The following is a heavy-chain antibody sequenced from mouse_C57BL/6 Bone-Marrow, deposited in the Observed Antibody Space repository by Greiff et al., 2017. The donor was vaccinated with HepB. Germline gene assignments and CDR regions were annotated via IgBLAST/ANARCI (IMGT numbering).Heavy chain of an antibody. CDR2: IDPSDSYT. CDR3: VFYDGYAMDY. CDR1: GYTFTSYW. Sequence: QVQLQQPGAELVMPGASVKLSCKASGYTFTSYWMHRVKQRPGQGLEWIGEIDPSDSYTNYNQKFKGKSTLTVDKSSSTAYMQLSSLTSEDSAVYYCVFYDGYAMDYWGQGTSVTVSS. J-gene: IGHJ4*01. V-gene: IGHV1-69*01. D-gene: IGHD2-12*01.